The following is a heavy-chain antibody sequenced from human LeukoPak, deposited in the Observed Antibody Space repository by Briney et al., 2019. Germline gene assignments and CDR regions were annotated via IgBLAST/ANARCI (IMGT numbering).Heavy chain of an antibody. CDR1: GYTFTSYD. V-gene: IGHV1-8*01. CDR2: MNPNSGNT. CDR3: ARGSYSSRWPEAH. Sequence: GASVKVSCKASGYTFTSYDINWVRQATGQGLEWMGWMNPNSGNTGYAQKFQGRVTMTRNTSISTVYMELSSLRPEDTAVYYCARGSYSSRWPEAHWGQGTLVTVSS. D-gene: IGHD6-13*01. J-gene: IGHJ4*02.